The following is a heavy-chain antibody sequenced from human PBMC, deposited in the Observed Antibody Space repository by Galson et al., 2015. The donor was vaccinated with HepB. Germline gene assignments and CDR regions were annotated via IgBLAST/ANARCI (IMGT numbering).Heavy chain of an antibody. D-gene: IGHD1-26*01. CDR2: ISYDGSNK. CDR1: GFTVSSYA. CDR3: ARDRSSGWSYYEWGY. J-gene: IGHJ4*02. Sequence: SLRLSCAASGFTVSSYAMHWVRQAPGKGLEWVAVISYDGSNKYYADSVKGRFTISRDNSKNTLYLQMNSLRAEDTAVYYCARDRSSGWSYYEWGYWGQGTRVTVSS. V-gene: IGHV3-30-3*01.